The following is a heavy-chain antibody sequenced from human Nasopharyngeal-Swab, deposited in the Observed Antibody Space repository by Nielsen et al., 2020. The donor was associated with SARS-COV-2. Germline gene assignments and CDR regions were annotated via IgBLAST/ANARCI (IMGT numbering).Heavy chain of an antibody. CDR2: LSSSSSYI. V-gene: IGHV3-21*01. CDR1: GFTFSSYS. Sequence: GESLKISCAASGFTFSSYSMNWVRHAPGKGLECVSSLSSSSSYIYYADSVKGRFTISRDNAKNSLYLQMNSLRAEDTAVYYCARDRDGWERRDAFDIWGQGTMVTVSS. J-gene: IGHJ3*02. D-gene: IGHD1-26*01. CDR3: ARDRDGWERRDAFDI.